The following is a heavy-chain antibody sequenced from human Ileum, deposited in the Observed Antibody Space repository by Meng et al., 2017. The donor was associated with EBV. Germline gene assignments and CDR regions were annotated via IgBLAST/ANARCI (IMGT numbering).Heavy chain of an antibody. V-gene: IGHV4-30-4*01. D-gene: IGHD4-17*01. CDR3: ARDSNGDYGWVDP. CDR2: IFYTGST. CDR1: GDTLFNGGHY. J-gene: IGHJ5*02. Sequence: QVHLQESGPGLVKPSXXLSLTCXVSGDTLFNGGHYWTWLRQPPGKGLEWIGYIFYTGSTYYNPSLKSRVTISLDLSKNQFSLNLTSVTAADTAVYYCARDSNGDYGWVDPWGQGTLGTVSS.